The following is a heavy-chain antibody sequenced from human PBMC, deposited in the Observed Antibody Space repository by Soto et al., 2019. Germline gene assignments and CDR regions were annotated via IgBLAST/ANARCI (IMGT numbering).Heavy chain of an antibody. J-gene: IGHJ3*02. CDR2: ITGSGSST. CDR3: AKLTGTTQSDAFDI. Sequence: RILQKQGKGLEWVSAITGSGSSTYYADSVKGRFTISRDNSKNTLYLQMNSLRAEDTAVYYCAKLTGTTQSDAFDIWGQGTMVTVSS. D-gene: IGHD1-7*01. V-gene: IGHV3-23*01.